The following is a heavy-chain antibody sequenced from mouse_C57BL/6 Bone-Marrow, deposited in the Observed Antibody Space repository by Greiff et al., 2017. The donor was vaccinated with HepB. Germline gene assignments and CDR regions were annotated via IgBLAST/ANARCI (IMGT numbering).Heavy chain of an antibody. CDR3: ANLYGSSPYWYFDV. CDR2: IYPGDGDT. D-gene: IGHD1-1*01. V-gene: IGHV1-80*01. Sequence: QVQLKQSGAELVKPGASVKISCKASGYAFSSYWMNWVKQRPGKGLEWIGQIYPGDGDTNYNGKFKGKATLTADKSSSTAYMQLSSLTSEDSAVYFCANLYGSSPYWYFDVWGTGTTVTVSS. J-gene: IGHJ1*03. CDR1: GYAFSSYW.